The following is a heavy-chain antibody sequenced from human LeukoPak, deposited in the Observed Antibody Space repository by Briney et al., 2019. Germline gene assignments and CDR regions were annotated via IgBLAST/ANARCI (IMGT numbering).Heavy chain of an antibody. V-gene: IGHV1-2*02. Sequence: ASVKVSCKASVYTFTGYYMHWVRQAPGQGLEWVGWNNPNSGGTNYAQKFQGRVTMTRDTSTSTAYMELSRLRSDDTAVYYCAIIALRITMVRGVRVFDYWGQGTLVTVSS. CDR2: NNPNSGGT. CDR3: AIIALRITMVRGVRVFDY. J-gene: IGHJ4*02. D-gene: IGHD3-10*01. CDR1: VYTFTGYY.